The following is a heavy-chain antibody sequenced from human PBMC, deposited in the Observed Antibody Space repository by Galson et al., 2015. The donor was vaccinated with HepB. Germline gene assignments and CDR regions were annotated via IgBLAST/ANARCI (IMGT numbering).Heavy chain of an antibody. CDR1: GFTFSSYG. CDR2: ISYDGSNK. D-gene: IGHD5-18*01. CDR3: ARGYSYGLGLPRYYFDY. Sequence: SLRLSCAASGFTFSSYGMHWVRQAPGKGLEWVAVISYDGSNKYYADSVKGRFTISRDNSKNTLYLQMNSLRAEDTAVYYCARGYSYGLGLPRYYFDYWGQGTLVTVSS. V-gene: IGHV3-30*03. J-gene: IGHJ4*02.